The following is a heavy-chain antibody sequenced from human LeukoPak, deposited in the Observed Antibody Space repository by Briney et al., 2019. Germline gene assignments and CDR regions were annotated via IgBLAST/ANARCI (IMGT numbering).Heavy chain of an antibody. CDR1: GYTFTGYY. Sequence: ASVKVSCKASGYTFTGYYMHWVRQAPGQGLEWMGWINPNSGGTNYAQKFQGRVTMARDTSISTAYMELSRLRSDDTAVYYCARGGNYGSGYNWFDPWGQGTLVTVSS. CDR2: INPNSGGT. V-gene: IGHV1-2*02. CDR3: ARGGNYGSGYNWFDP. J-gene: IGHJ5*02. D-gene: IGHD3-10*01.